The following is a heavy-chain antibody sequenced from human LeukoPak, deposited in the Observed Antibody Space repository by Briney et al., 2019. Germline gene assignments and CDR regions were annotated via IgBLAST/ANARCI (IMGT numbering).Heavy chain of an antibody. J-gene: IGHJ4*02. V-gene: IGHV3-74*03. Sequence: GGSLRLSCAASGFLFSSYWMHWVRQAPGKGLVWVSRISSEGSSTTYTDSVKGRFTVSRDNAKNTLYLQMNSLRAEDTAVYYCGRVRGGYHTDYWGQGTLVTVSS. CDR1: GFLFSSYW. CDR3: GRVRGGYHTDY. D-gene: IGHD3-22*01. CDR2: ISSEGSST.